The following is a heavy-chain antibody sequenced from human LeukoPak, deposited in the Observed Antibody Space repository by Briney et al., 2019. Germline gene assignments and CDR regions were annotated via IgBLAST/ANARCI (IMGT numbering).Heavy chain of an antibody. CDR2: IYSGGST. CDR1: GFTVSSNY. J-gene: IGHJ6*02. Sequence: PGGSLRLSCPASGFTVSSNYMSWVRQAPGKGLEWVSVIYSGGSTYYADSVKGRFTISRDNSKNTPYLQMNSLRAEDTAVYYCARDTGTTYYYGSGSSDGMDVWGQGTTVTVSS. V-gene: IGHV3-66*01. CDR3: ARDTGTTYYYGSGSSDGMDV. D-gene: IGHD3-10*01.